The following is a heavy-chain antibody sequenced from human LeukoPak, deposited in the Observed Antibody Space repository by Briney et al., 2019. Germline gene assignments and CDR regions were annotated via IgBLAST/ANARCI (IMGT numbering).Heavy chain of an antibody. D-gene: IGHD2-2*01. CDR2: INHSGST. CDR1: GGSFSGYY. J-gene: IGHJ4*02. Sequence: SETLSLTCAVYGGSFSGYYWSWIRQPPGKGLEWIGEINHSGSTNYNPSLKSRVTISVDTSKNQFSLKLSSVTAADTAVYYCARDSRVVVVPVPPDYWGQGTLVTVSS. V-gene: IGHV4-34*01. CDR3: ARDSRVVVVPVPPDY.